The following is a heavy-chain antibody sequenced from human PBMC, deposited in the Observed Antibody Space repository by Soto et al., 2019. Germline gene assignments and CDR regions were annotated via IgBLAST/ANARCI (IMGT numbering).Heavy chain of an antibody. CDR1: GGSISSSNW. CDR3: ARVGRYGDLYFDY. CDR2: IYHSGST. D-gene: IGHD4-17*01. V-gene: IGHV4-4*02. Sequence: PSETLSLTCAVSGGSISSSNWWSWVRQPPGKGLEWIGEIYHSGSTNYNPSLKSRVTISVDKSKNQFSLKLSSVTAADTAVYYWARVGRYGDLYFDYWGQGTLVTVSS. J-gene: IGHJ4*02.